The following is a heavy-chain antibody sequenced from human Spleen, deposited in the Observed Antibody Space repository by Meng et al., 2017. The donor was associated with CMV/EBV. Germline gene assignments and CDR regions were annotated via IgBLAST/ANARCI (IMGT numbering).Heavy chain of an antibody. CDR2: IKQDGSEK. Sequence: GESLKISCAASGFTFSTYWMSWVRQAPGKGLEWVANIKQDGSEKYFVDSVKGRFTISRDNAKNSLYLQMNSLRAEDTAVYYCARDDSTGYYYFDSWGRGTLVTVSS. CDR3: ARDDSTGYYYFDS. CDR1: GFTFSTYW. J-gene: IGHJ4*02. V-gene: IGHV3-7*01. D-gene: IGHD3-22*01.